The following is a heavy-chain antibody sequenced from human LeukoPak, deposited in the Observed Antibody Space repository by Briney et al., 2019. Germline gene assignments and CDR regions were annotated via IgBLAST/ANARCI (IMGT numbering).Heavy chain of an antibody. CDR3: AADYGGYSGAFDI. CDR2: MYYSGST. J-gene: IGHJ3*02. V-gene: IGHV4-39*01. CDR1: GGSIASSSYY. D-gene: IGHD4-23*01. Sequence: SETLSLTCTVSGGSIASSSYYWGWIRQPPEKGVEWIGSMYYSGSTYYNPSLKSRVTISVDTSKNQFSLKLSSVTAADTAVYYCAADYGGYSGAFDIWGQGTMVTVSS.